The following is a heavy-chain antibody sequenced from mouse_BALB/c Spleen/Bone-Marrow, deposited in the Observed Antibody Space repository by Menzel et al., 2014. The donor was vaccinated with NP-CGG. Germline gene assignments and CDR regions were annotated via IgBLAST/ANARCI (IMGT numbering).Heavy chain of an antibody. V-gene: IGHV1-61*01. CDR2: IHPSDSET. CDR3: AREKVYYGISGFAS. Sequence: QVQLQQSGTEAVRPGASVKLCCKASGYSFTTYWMNWVKQRPGQGLAWIGMIHPSDSETRLNQKFKDKATLTVDKSSSTAYIELNSPTSEDSAVYYGAREKVYYGISGFASWGQGTLVTVS. CDR1: GYSFTTYW. D-gene: IGHD2-1*01. J-gene: IGHJ3*01.